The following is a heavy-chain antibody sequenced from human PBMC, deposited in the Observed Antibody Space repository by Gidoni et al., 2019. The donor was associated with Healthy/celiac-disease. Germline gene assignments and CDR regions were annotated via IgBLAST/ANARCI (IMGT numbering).Heavy chain of an antibody. D-gene: IGHD3-22*01. CDR1: GGSISSYY. Sequence: QVQLQESGPGLMKLSETLSLTCTVSGGSISSYYCSWIRQSPGKGLEWIGYIYYSGSTNYNPSLKSRVTISVDTSKNQFSLKLSSVTAADTAVYYCARAFPENYYDISGYFSVYFDFWGQGTLVTVSS. CDR3: ARAFPENYYDISGYFSVYFDF. J-gene: IGHJ4*02. CDR2: IYYSGST. V-gene: IGHV4-59*01.